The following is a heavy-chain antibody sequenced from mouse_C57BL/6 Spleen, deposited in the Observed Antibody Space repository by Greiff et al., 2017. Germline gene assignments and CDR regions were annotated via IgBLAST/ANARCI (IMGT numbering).Heavy chain of an antibody. J-gene: IGHJ2*01. CDR1: GFTFSSYA. V-gene: IGHV5-4*03. CDR2: ISDGGSYT. Sequence: VKLVESGGGLVKPGGSLKLSCAASGFTFSSYAMSWVRQTPEKRLEWVATISDGGSYTYYPDNVKGRFTISRDNAKNNLYLQMSHLKSEDTAMYYCARTDSSGSYYFDYWGQGTTLTVSS. CDR3: ARTDSSGSYYFDY. D-gene: IGHD3-2*02.